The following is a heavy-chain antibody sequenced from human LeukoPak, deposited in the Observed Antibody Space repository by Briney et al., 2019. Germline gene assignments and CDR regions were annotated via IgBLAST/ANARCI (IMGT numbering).Heavy chain of an antibody. CDR3: AKDSFTIFGVVNYFDY. V-gene: IGHV3-23*01. CDR2: ISGSGDST. Sequence: GGSLRLSCAASGFTFNNYVMSWVRQAPGKGLEWVSLISGSGDSTYYADSVKGRFTISRDNFKNKLYLQMNSLRAEDTAVYYCAKDSFTIFGVVNYFDYWGKGTLVTVSS. CDR1: GFTFNNYV. J-gene: IGHJ4*02. D-gene: IGHD3-3*01.